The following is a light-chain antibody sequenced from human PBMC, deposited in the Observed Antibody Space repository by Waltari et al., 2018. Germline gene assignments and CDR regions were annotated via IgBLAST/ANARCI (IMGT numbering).Light chain of an antibody. Sequence: QTVVTQEPSLSVSPGGTVTLTCGFDSGSVSTTFYTGWYQQTPGQAPRTLIYNANMRCSGVPHRFSGSILGNKAALTITGAQADDESDYYCILYMGGGVSLFGGGTKVTVL. CDR2: NAN. CDR3: ILYMGGGVSL. CDR1: SGSVSTTFY. J-gene: IGLJ3*02. V-gene: IGLV8-61*01.